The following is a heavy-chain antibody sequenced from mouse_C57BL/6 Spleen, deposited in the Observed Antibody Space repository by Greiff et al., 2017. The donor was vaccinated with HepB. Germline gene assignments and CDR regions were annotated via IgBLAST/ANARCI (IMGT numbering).Heavy chain of an antibody. CDR3: ARFYDGNYDLYFDV. Sequence: EVQLQQSGPGLVKPSQSLSLTCSVTGYSITSGYYWNWIRQFPGNNLEWMGYISYDGSNNYNPSLKNRISITRDTSKNQFFLKLNSVTTEDTATYYCARFYDGNYDLYFDVWGTGTTVTVSS. D-gene: IGHD2-1*01. V-gene: IGHV3-6*01. J-gene: IGHJ1*03. CDR1: GYSITSGYY. CDR2: ISYDGSN.